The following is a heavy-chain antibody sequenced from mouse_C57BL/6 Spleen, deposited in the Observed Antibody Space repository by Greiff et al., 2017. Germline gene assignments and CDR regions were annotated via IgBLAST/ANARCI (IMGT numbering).Heavy chain of an antibody. D-gene: IGHD1-1*01. CDR3: ARKSTVVATDWYFDV. CDR2: IWTGGGT. CDR1: GFSLTSYA. Sequence: QVQLKQSGPGLVAPSQSLSITCTVSGFSLTSYAISWVRQPPGKGLEWHGVIWTGGGTNYNSALKSRLSISKDNSKSQVFLKMNSLQTDDTARYYCARKSTVVATDWYFDVWGTGTTVTVSS. V-gene: IGHV2-9-1*01. J-gene: IGHJ1*03.